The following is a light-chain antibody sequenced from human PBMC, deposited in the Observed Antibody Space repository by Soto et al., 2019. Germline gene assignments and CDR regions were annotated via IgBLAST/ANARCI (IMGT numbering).Light chain of an antibody. V-gene: IGKV1-39*01. Sequence: DIQMTQSPSSLSASVGDRVTITCRSSQNINKSLNWYQKKPGKAPKLLIYAASTLQDGVPSRFSGTGSSTDFTLTIISLQPEDSAIYYCQESFNSPMFTFGQGTKLDIK. CDR1: QNINKS. CDR2: AAS. CDR3: QESFNSPMFT. J-gene: IGKJ2*01.